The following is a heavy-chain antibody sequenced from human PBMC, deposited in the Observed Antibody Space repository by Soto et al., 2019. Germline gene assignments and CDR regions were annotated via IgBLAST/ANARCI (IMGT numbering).Heavy chain of an antibody. CDR2: IYYTGNT. J-gene: IGHJ4*02. Sequence: QVQLQESGPGLVKPSQTLSLTCTGSGDSISSGNYYWSWIRQPPGRDLEWIGYIYYTGNTYYNPSLNRRATISVDMSENQFSLRLSSVTAADTAVYFCASSSGYSARFTFWCQGTLVTVSS. D-gene: IGHD3-22*01. CDR1: GDSISSGNYY. CDR3: ASSSGYSARFTF. V-gene: IGHV4-30-4*01.